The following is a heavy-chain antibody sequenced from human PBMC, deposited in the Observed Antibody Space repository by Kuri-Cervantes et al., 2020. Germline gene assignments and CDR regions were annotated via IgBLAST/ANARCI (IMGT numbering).Heavy chain of an antibody. CDR2: INYDGNI. CDR1: GFTLSRYG. CDR3: ARAAIAAAGKLSYMDV. V-gene: IGHV3-74*01. D-gene: IGHD6-13*01. Sequence: GESLKISCVVSGFTLSRYGMHWVRQAPGKGLIWVSRINYDGNIAYPDSVKGRFTISRDNAKNSLYLQMNSLRAEDTAVYYCARAAIAAAGKLSYMDVWGKGTTVTVSS. J-gene: IGHJ6*03.